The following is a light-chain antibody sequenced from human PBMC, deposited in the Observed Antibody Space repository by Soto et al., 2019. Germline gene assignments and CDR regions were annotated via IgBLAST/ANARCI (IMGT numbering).Light chain of an antibody. CDR1: SSDVGNYNL. CDR2: EDT. Sequence: QSVLTQPASVSGSPGQSITISCTGSSSDVGNYNLVSWYQQHPDKAPKLMIYEDTKWPSGVSNRFSGSKSGNTAYLTISGLQAEDEADYYCWSYAVGRTYVFGTGTKV. V-gene: IGLV2-23*01. CDR3: WSYAVGRTYV. J-gene: IGLJ1*01.